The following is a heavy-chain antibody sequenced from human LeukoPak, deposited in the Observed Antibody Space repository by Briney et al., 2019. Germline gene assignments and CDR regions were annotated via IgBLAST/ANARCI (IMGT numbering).Heavy chain of an antibody. J-gene: IGHJ4*02. CDR2: IYHSGST. Sequence: SETLSLTCSVSGGSISSNNYYWGWIRQPPGKGLECIGSIYHSGSTYYNPSLKSRGTISVDMAKNQFSLQLNSVTPEDTAVYYCARQGVYYYDRVDYWGQGTLVTVSS. D-gene: IGHD3-22*01. CDR3: ARQGVYYYDRVDY. CDR1: GGSISSNNYY. V-gene: IGHV4-39*01.